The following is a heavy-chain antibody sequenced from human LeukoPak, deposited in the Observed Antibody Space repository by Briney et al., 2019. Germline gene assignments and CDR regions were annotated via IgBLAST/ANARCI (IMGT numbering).Heavy chain of an antibody. V-gene: IGHV4-59*01. CDR3: ARGLGGNYYDSSGFDY. Sequence: SETLSLTCTVSGGSISSYYWSCIRQTPGKGREWIGYIYNSGSTNYNPSLKSRVTISVDTSKNQFSLKLSSVTAADTAVYYCARGLGGNYYDSSGFDYWGQGTLFTVSS. J-gene: IGHJ4*02. D-gene: IGHD3-22*01. CDR2: IYNSGST. CDR1: GGSISSYY.